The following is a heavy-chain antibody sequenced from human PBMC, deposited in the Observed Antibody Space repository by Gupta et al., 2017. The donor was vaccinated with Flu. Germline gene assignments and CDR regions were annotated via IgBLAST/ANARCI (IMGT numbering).Heavy chain of an antibody. V-gene: IGHV3-11*03. J-gene: IGHJ4*02. CDR3: AADYARDPTSQFDY. D-gene: IGHD3-16*01. Sequence: DSVKGRFTISRDNAKNSLYLQMNSLRAEDTALYFCAADYARDPTSQFDYWGQGALVTVSS.